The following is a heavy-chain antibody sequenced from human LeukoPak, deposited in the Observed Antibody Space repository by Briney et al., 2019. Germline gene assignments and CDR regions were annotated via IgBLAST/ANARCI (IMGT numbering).Heavy chain of an antibody. D-gene: IGHD3-3*01. Sequence: ASVKVSCTASGYTFTSYGISWVRQAPGQGLEWMGWISAYNGNTNYAQKLQGRVTMTTDTSTSTAYMELRSLRSDDTAVYYCARDQGMDDFWSGSYDYWGQGTLVTVSS. CDR2: ISAYNGNT. V-gene: IGHV1-18*01. CDR3: ARDQGMDDFWSGSYDY. CDR1: GYTFTSYG. J-gene: IGHJ4*02.